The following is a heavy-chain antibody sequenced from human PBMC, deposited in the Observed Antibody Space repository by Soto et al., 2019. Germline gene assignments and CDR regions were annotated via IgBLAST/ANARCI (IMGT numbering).Heavy chain of an antibody. J-gene: IGHJ6*02. Sequence: ASVKVSCKASGYTFTSYGISWVRQAPGQGLERMGWISAYNGNTNYAQKLQGRVTMTTDTSTSTAYMELRSLRSDDTAVYCCARDNYGDDYYYGMDVWGQGTTVTVSS. CDR1: GYTFTSYG. CDR3: ARDNYGDDYYYGMDV. V-gene: IGHV1-18*01. D-gene: IGHD4-17*01. CDR2: ISAYNGNT.